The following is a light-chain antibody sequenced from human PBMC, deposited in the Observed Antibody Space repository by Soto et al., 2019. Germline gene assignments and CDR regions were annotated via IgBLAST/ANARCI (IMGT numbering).Light chain of an antibody. CDR2: GAS. J-gene: IGKJ5*01. Sequence: MTQSPLSLAVTPREPASISCRASQSVRSNLAWYQQKPGQAPRLLIYGASTRATGLPARFSGSGSGTDFTLTISSLQSEDCAVYYCQQYNTWPPITFGQGTRLEIK. V-gene: IGKV3-15*01. CDR3: QQYNTWPPIT. CDR1: QSVRSN.